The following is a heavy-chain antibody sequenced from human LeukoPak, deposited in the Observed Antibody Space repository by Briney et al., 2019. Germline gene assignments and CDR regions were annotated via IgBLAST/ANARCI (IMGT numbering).Heavy chain of an antibody. V-gene: IGHV1-2*02. Sequence: APVKVSCKASGYTFTGYYMHWVRQAPGQGLEWMGWINPNSGGTNYAQKFQGRVTMTRDTSISTAYMELSRLRSDDTAVYYCARVSSSDTAMVMFDYWGQGTLVTVSS. CDR2: INPNSGGT. D-gene: IGHD5-18*01. CDR1: GYTFTGYY. J-gene: IGHJ4*02. CDR3: ARVSSSDTAMVMFDY.